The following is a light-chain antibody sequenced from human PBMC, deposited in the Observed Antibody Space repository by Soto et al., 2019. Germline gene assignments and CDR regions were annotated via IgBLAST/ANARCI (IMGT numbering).Light chain of an antibody. V-gene: IGLV2-11*01. Sequence: QSVLTQPRSVSGSPGQSVTISCTGTSSDVGGYNYVSWYQQHPGKAPKLMIYDVSKRPSGVPGRFSGSKSGNTASRTISGLQAEDEADYYCCSYAGSYTWVFGGGTKVTVL. CDR1: SSDVGGYNY. J-gene: IGLJ3*02. CDR3: CSYAGSYTWV. CDR2: DVS.